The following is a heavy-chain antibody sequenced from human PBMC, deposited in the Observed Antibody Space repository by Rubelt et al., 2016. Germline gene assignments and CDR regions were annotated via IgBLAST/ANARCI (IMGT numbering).Heavy chain of an antibody. V-gene: IGHV1-69*04. D-gene: IGHD3-22*01. CDR2: IIPILGIA. CDR1: GGTFSSYA. Sequence: QVQLVQSGAEVKKPGSSVKVSCKASGGTFSSYAISWVRQAPGQGLEWMGRIIPILGIANYAQKFQGRVTITADKSTSTAFMELGSLRSEDTGVYYCARDRLVDGSSGGDGFDIWGQGTMVTVSS. J-gene: IGHJ3*02. CDR3: ARDRLVDGSSGGDGFDI.